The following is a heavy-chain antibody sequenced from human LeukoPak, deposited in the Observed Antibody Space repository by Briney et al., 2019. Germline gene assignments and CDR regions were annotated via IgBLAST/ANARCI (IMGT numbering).Heavy chain of an antibody. J-gene: IGHJ4*02. CDR2: INPNSGGT. V-gene: IGHV1-2*02. CDR3: AREGVVVTATRSGPFDY. D-gene: IGHD2-21*02. CDR1: GYTFTGYY. Sequence: ASVKVSCKASGYTFTGYYMHWVRQAPGQGLEWMGWINPNSGGTNYAQKFQGRVTMTRDTSISTAYMELSRLRSDDTAVYYCAREGVVVTATRSGPFDYWGQGTLVTVSS.